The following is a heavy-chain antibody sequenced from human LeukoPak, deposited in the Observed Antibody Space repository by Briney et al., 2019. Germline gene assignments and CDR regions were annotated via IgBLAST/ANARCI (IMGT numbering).Heavy chain of an antibody. Sequence: GGSLRLSCAASGFTVSSNYMSWVRQAPGKGLEWVSLIYSGGSTYYADSVKGRFTISRDNSKNTLYLQMNSLRAEDTAVYYCARADSMVRGVIDYDYYYGMDVWGQGTTVTVSS. D-gene: IGHD3-10*01. CDR2: IYSGGST. V-gene: IGHV3-53*01. CDR3: ARADSMVRGVIDYDYYYGMDV. CDR1: GFTVSSNY. J-gene: IGHJ6*02.